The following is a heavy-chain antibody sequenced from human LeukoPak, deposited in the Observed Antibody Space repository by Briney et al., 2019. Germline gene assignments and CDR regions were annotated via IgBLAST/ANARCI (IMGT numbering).Heavy chain of an antibody. Sequence: SETLSLTCTVSGDSISSYYWSWIRQPPGKGLEWIGYIYYSGSTNYNPSLKSRVTISVDTSKNQFSLKLSSVTAADTAVYYCARGVYYDTSDNWLDPWGQGTLVTVSS. V-gene: IGHV4-59*01. CDR2: IYYSGST. D-gene: IGHD3-22*01. J-gene: IGHJ5*02. CDR1: GDSISSYY. CDR3: ARGVYYDTSDNWLDP.